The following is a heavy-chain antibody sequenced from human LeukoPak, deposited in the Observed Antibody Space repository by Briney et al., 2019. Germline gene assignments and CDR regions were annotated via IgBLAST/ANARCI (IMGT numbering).Heavy chain of an antibody. CDR2: IKEGGRVI. Sequence: GGSLRLSCIGCGFTFCIYWRTWPRQAPGEGLEWVVHIKEGGRVIYYADSVRGRFIYYRENAMNSLHLHMNGQPVKHTAMRVLATGRWYGEFAGSGFDDWGQGTLVTVSS. D-gene: IGHD3-10*01. CDR1: GFTFCIYW. J-gene: IGHJ4*02. CDR3: ATGRWYGEFAGSGFDD. V-gene: IGHV3-7*01.